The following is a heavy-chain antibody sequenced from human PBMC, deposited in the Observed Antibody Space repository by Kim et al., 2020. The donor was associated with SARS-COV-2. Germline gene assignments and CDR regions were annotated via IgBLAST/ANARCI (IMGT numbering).Heavy chain of an antibody. CDR3: ARDKEVEEWLRIEFDY. D-gene: IGHD5-12*01. Sequence: SVKGRFTISRGKSENTVYLQVNRLRAEDTAVYYCARDKEVEEWLRIEFDYWGQGTLVTVSS. V-gene: IGHV3-30*04. J-gene: IGHJ4*02.